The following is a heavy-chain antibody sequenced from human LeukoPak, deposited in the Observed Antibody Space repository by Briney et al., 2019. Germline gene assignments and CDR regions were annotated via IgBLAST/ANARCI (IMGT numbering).Heavy chain of an antibody. CDR2: IYPGYSDT. J-gene: IGHJ6*01. CDR1: GYSFTSFW. Sequence: GESLKISFKGSGYSFTSFWIGWVRQMPGKGLEWMGIIYPGYSDTRYSPSFQGQVTISAEKSIRTAYLQWSSLKASDTAMYYCARNGLQNYGMDVWGQGTKVTVSS. CDR3: ARNGLQNYGMDV. V-gene: IGHV5-51*01. D-gene: IGHD4-11*01.